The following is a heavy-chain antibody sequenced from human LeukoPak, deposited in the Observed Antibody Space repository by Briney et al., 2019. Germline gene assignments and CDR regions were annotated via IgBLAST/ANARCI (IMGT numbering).Heavy chain of an antibody. CDR3: VRGYSFGPYGMDV. Sequence: PGGSLRLSCSASGFPFSSYAMHWVRQAPGKGLEYVSAVSDSGGSTYYADSVKGRFTISRDNSKNTLYLQMSSLRAEDTAAYFCVRGYSFGPYGMDVWGQGTTVTVFS. D-gene: IGHD2-15*01. V-gene: IGHV3-64D*09. CDR1: GFPFSSYA. J-gene: IGHJ6*02. CDR2: VSDSGGST.